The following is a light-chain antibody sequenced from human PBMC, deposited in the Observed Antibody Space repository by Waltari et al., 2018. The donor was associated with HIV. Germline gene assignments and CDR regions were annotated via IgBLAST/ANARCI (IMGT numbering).Light chain of an antibody. V-gene: IGKV3-20*01. Sequence: DIVLTQSPGTLSLSPGERATLSCKANQTVPSSYLAWYQQKPGQAPRLLIFGASNRAAGIPDRFIGSESGTDFTLSISRLEPEDFAVYYCQKYSNLLGTFGGGTKVEMK. J-gene: IGKJ4*01. CDR1: QTVPSSY. CDR3: QKYSNLLGT. CDR2: GAS.